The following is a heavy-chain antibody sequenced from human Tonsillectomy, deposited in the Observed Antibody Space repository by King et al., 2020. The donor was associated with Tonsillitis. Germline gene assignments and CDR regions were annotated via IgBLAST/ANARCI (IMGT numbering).Heavy chain of an antibody. J-gene: IGHJ5*02. V-gene: IGHV2-26*01. CDR3: ARILGDYVWGSYRPNWFDP. D-gene: IGHD3-16*02. Sequence: VTLKESGPVLVKPTETLTLTCTVSGFSLSNARMGVSWIRQPPGKALEWLAHIFSNDEKSYSTSLKSRLTISKDTSQSQVVLTMTNMDPVDTATYYCARILGDYVWGSYRPNWFDPWGQGTLVTVSS. CDR1: GFSLSNARMG. CDR2: IFSNDEK.